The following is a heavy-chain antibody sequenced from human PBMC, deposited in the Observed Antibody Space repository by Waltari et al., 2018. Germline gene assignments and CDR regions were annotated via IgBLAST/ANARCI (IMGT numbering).Heavy chain of an antibody. J-gene: IGHJ4*02. V-gene: IGHV1-2*02. D-gene: IGHD3-22*01. CDR1: GYTLTGYS. CDR3: ARDFRNYYDRSGQTDY. Sequence: QVQLVQSGAEVKKPVASVKVSCTASGYTLTGYSMHWVRQAPGQGLEWIGWINPNSGGTNYAQKFQGRVTMTRDTSISTAYMELSRLRSDDTAVYYCARDFRNYYDRSGQTDYWGQGTLVTVSS. CDR2: INPNSGGT.